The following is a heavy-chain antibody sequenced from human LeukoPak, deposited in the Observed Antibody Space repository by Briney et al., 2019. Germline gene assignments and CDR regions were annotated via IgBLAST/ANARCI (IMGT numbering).Heavy chain of an antibody. V-gene: IGHV4-59*12. CDR3: ARVKTELGFDY. J-gene: IGHJ4*02. Sequence: SETLSLTCTVSGGSISSYYWSWIRQPPGKGLEWIGYIYYSGSTNYNPSLKSRVTISVDTSKNQFSLKLSSVAAADTAVYYCARVKTELGFDYWGRGTLVTVSS. CDR2: IYYSGST. D-gene: IGHD1-26*01. CDR1: GGSISSYY.